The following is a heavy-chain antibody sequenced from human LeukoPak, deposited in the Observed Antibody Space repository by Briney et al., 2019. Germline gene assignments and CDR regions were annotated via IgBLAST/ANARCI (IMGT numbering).Heavy chain of an antibody. V-gene: IGHV4-4*07. J-gene: IGHJ4*02. Sequence: SETLSLTCTVSGGSISSYYWSWIRQPPGKGLEWIGRIYTSGSTNYNPSLKSRVTMSIDTSKNQFSLKLSSVTAADTAVYYCGGGEYSYVAVWGRGTLVTVSS. CDR2: IYTSGST. CDR3: GGGEYSYVAV. CDR1: GGSISSYY. D-gene: IGHD5-18*01.